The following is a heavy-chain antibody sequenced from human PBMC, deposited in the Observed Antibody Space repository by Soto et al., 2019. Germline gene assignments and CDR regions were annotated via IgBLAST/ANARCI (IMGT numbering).Heavy chain of an antibody. CDR3: AEGAPMVRGVALNFDY. CDR1: GGSISSSSYY. CDR2: IYYSGST. D-gene: IGHD3-10*01. V-gene: IGHV4-39*01. Sequence: QLQLQESGPGLVMPAETLSLTCTVSGGSISSSSYYWGWIRQPPGKGLEWIGGIYYSGSTYYNPSLKRRVTISEDTSKNQFSLKLSSVTAADTAVYYCAEGAPMVRGVALNFDYWGQGTLVTVSS. J-gene: IGHJ4*02.